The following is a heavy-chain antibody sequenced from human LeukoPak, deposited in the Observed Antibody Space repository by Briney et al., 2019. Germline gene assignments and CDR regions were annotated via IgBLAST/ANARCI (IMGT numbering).Heavy chain of an antibody. V-gene: IGHV4-30-4*01. CDR1: GGSISSSDYY. CDR2: IYDSGST. Sequence: PSETLSLTCTVSGGSISSSDYYWSWIRQPPGKGLEWIGYIYDSGSTYYNPSLKSRVTISVDTSKNQFSLKLSSVTAADTAVYYCARDATYPPKGFDPWGQGTLVTVSS. J-gene: IGHJ5*02. CDR3: ARDATYPPKGFDP.